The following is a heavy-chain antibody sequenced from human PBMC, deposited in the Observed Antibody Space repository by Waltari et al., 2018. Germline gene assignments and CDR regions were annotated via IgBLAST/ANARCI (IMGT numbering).Heavy chain of an antibody. J-gene: IGHJ4*02. CDR1: GFTFSDFW. D-gene: IGHD3-16*01. Sequence: VQLVESVGGLVQPGGSLRLSCVASGFTFSDFWITWVRQAPEKGMECVATMNQDGSAKLYVESVRGRFTVSRDNAKKSLFLQMNSLRAEDTAVYYCARVAWGLGQDNWGQGTLVTVSS. CDR3: ARVAWGLGQDN. CDR2: MNQDGSAK. V-gene: IGHV3-7*03.